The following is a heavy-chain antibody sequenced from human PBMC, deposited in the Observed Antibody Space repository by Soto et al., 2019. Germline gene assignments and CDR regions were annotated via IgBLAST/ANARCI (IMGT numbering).Heavy chain of an antibody. J-gene: IGHJ4*02. CDR1: GYTFTSYD. D-gene: IGHD6-6*01. CDR2: MNPNSGNT. Sequence: ASVKVSCKASGYTFTSYDINWVRQATGQGLEWMGWMNPNSGNTSYAQKFQGRVTMTRNTSISTAYIELSSLRSEDTAVYYCATERRCSSHFDYWGQGTLVTVSS. V-gene: IGHV1-8*01. CDR3: ATERRCSSHFDY.